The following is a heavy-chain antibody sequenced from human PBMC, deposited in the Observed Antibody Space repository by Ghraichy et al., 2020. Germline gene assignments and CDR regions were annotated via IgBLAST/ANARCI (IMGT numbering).Heavy chain of an antibody. Sequence: LSLTCAGSGFTFSHYWMSWVRQAPGRGLEWVANINQDGSEKYYLDSVKGRFTISRDNTKKSLYVQMNSLRVEDTAVYYCARSRDFYGSGSPGVSNFDYWGQGTLVTVSS. J-gene: IGHJ4*02. CDR1: GFTFSHYW. D-gene: IGHD3-10*01. CDR3: ARSRDFYGSGSPGVSNFDY. CDR2: INQDGSEK. V-gene: IGHV3-7*03.